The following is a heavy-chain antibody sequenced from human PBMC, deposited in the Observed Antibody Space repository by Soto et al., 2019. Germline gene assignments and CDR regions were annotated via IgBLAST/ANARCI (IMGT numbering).Heavy chain of an antibody. CDR1: GYTFTSYD. D-gene: IGHD3-3*01. CDR2: MNPNSGNT. J-gene: IGHJ6*03. V-gene: IGHV1-8*01. Sequence: QVQLVQSGAEVKKPGASVKVSCKASGYTFTSYDINWVRQATGQGLEWMGWMNPNSGNTGYAQKFQGRVTMTRNTSISTAYMELSSLRSEDTAVYYCARVTYYDFWSGYSADYYYMDVWGKGTTVTVSS. CDR3: ARVTYYDFWSGYSADYYYMDV.